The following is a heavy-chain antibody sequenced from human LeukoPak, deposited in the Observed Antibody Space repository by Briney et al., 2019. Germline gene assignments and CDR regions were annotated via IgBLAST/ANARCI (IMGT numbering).Heavy chain of an antibody. CDR2: ISYDGSNK. V-gene: IGHV3-30*04. CDR3: ARDGRYDYVWGSYRSAFYYFDY. D-gene: IGHD3-16*02. J-gene: IGHJ4*02. CDR1: GFTFSSYA. Sequence: GGSLRLSCAASGFTFSSYAMHWVRLAPGKGLEWVAVISYDGSNKYYADSVKGRFTISRDNSKNTLYLQMNSLRAEDTAVYYCARDGRYDYVWGSYRSAFYYFDYWGQGTLVTVSS.